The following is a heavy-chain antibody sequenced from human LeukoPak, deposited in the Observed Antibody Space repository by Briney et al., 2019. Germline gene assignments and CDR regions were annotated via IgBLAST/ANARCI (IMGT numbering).Heavy chain of an antibody. CDR1: GFTFSSYS. Sequence: PGGFLRLSCAASGFTFSSYSINWVRQAPGKGLEWVSYIRSDTSTKYYADSVKGRFTISRDNAKNSVYLQMNSLRAEDTAVYYCTRDSGYEFDYWGQGTLVTVSS. J-gene: IGHJ4*02. CDR3: TRDSGYEFDY. D-gene: IGHD5-12*01. CDR2: IRSDTSTK. V-gene: IGHV3-48*04.